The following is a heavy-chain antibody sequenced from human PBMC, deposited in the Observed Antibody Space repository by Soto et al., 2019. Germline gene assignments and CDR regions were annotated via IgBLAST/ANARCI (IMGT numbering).Heavy chain of an antibody. Sequence: PSETLSLTCTVSGGSIRSSSYYWGWIRQPPGKGLGWIGSIYYSGSTYYNPSLKSRFTISRDNAKNSLYLQMNSLRAEDTAVYYCARDQIAAAGTDYYYGMDVWGQGTTVTVSS. D-gene: IGHD6-13*01. CDR3: ARDQIAAAGTDYYYGMDV. V-gene: IGHV4-39*02. J-gene: IGHJ6*02. CDR1: GGSIRSSSYY. CDR2: IYYSGST.